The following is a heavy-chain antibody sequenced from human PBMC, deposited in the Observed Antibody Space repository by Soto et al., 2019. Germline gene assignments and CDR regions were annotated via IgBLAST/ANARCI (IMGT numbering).Heavy chain of an antibody. CDR2: IWYDGSNK. D-gene: IGHD6-13*01. Sequence: VGSLRLSCAASGFIFSNYGVHWVRQAPGKGLEWVAVIWYDGSNKYYADSVKGRFTISRDNSKNTLYLQMNSLRAEDTAVYYCARDLSNSWYLDSWGQGTLVTVSS. V-gene: IGHV3-33*01. J-gene: IGHJ4*02. CDR1: GFIFSNYG. CDR3: ARDLSNSWYLDS.